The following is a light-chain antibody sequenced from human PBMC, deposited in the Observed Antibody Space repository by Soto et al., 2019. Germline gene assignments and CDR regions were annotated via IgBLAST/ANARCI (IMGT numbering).Light chain of an antibody. J-gene: IGLJ3*02. Sequence: QSALTQPPSASGTPGQRVAISCFGSTSNIGSNTVNWYQQLPGTAPKLLIYSNNQRPSGVPDRFSGSKSGTSASLAISGLLSEDEADYYCAAWDDSPNGPVFGGGTKLTVL. CDR1: TSNIGSNT. CDR2: SNN. CDR3: AAWDDSPNGPV. V-gene: IGLV1-44*01.